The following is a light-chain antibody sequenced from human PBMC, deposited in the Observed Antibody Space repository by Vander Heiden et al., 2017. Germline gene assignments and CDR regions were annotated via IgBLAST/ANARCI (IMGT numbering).Light chain of an antibody. Sequence: IVMTQSPAPLSVSPGDRANLPCRASQSVSSNLAWYQQKPGQAPRLLSYGASTRATGIPARFSGSGNGKEFTLTISSRQSEDFAVYYCQQNNNWPPITFGGGTKVEIK. V-gene: IGKV3-15*01. J-gene: IGKJ4*01. CDR1: QSVSSN. CDR3: QQNNNWPPIT. CDR2: GAS.